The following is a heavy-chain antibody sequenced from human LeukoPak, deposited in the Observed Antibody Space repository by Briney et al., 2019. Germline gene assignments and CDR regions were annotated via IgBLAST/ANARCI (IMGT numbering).Heavy chain of an antibody. Sequence: GGSLRLSCAASGFTVRNNYVSWVRQAPGKGLEWVSYISNSAILYADSVKGRFTISRDNARNALYLQMNSLRAEDTAVYYCAINGCYRGVCAFDVWGQGTMVTVSS. V-gene: IGHV3-69-1*01. D-gene: IGHD2-21*01. J-gene: IGHJ3*01. CDR3: AINGCYRGVCAFDV. CDR2: ISNSAI. CDR1: GFTVRNNY.